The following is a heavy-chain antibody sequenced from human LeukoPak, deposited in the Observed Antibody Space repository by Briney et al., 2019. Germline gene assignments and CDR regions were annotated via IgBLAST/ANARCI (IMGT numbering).Heavy chain of an antibody. CDR2: IYTSGRT. CDR1: GGPITFGSYY. Sequence: TSETLSLTCTVSGGPITFGSYYWTWIRQPAGKGLEWIGRIYTSGRTFYNPSLKSRVTISMDTSMNQFYLRLNSVTAADTAVYYCARARVIPASFDDWGQGALATVSS. CDR3: ARARVIPASFDD. V-gene: IGHV4-61*02. J-gene: IGHJ4*02. D-gene: IGHD3-16*02.